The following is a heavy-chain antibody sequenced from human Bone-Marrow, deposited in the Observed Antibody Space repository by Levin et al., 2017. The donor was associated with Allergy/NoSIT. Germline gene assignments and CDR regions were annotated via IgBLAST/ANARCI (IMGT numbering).Heavy chain of an antibody. Sequence: RSGGSLRLSCGASGFTFSNAWMTWVRLAPGKGPEFIGRIKSKADGETTDYAAPVKGRFTISRDDSQSTLFLQMNSLKTDDTAIYYCAADVPERVAQIDYWGPGTLVTVSS. CDR2: IKSKADGETT. CDR1: GFTFSNAW. CDR3: AADVPERVAQIDY. J-gene: IGHJ4*02. D-gene: IGHD1-14*01. V-gene: IGHV3-15*01.